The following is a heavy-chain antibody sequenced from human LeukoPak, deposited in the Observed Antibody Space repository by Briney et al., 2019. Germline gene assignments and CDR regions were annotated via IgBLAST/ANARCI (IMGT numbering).Heavy chain of an antibody. Sequence: GGSLRLSCVASGFTFVSHWMSWVRQAPGKGLEWVANIKQDGSEKYYVDSVKGRFTISRDNAKNSLYLQMNSLRAEDTAVYYCARDLPYYYGSGSSLIFDYWGQGTLVTVSS. CDR3: ARDLPYYYGSGSSLIFDY. D-gene: IGHD3-10*01. J-gene: IGHJ4*02. V-gene: IGHV3-7*01. CDR2: IKQDGSEK. CDR1: GFTFVSHW.